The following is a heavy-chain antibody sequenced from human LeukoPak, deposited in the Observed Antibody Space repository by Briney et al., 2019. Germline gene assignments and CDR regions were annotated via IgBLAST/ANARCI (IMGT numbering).Heavy chain of an antibody. Sequence: PGGSLRLSCAASGFTFSDYYLSWIRQAPGKGLEWISFISSSCSTTYYADFVKGRFTISRDTTKNSLYLQMNSLRAEDTAVYYCARERTPKPYYGSGTYDRYFDHWGQGTLVTVSS. D-gene: IGHD3-10*01. CDR1: GFTFSDYY. J-gene: IGHJ4*02. CDR2: ISSSCSTT. V-gene: IGHV3-11*04. CDR3: ARERTPKPYYGSGTYDRYFDH.